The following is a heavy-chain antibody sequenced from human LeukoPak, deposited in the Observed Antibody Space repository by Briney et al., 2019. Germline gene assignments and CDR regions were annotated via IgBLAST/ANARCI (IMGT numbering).Heavy chain of an antibody. Sequence: PGGSLRLSCAASGFTFSDYSMHWVRQAPGKGLEWVAVISYDGTNEYYADSVKGRFTISRDNSKNTLYLRIDSLRAEDTAVYYCAKGLRYYYYMDVWGKGTTVTVPS. V-gene: IGHV3-30-3*01. CDR2: ISYDGTNE. J-gene: IGHJ6*03. CDR1: GFTFSDYS. CDR3: AKGLRYYYYMDV.